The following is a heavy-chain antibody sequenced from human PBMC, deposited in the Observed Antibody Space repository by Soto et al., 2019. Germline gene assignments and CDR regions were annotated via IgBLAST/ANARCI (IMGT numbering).Heavy chain of an antibody. D-gene: IGHD6-6*01. J-gene: IGHJ6*02. V-gene: IGHV4-34*01. CDR1: GGSFSGYY. CDR2: INHSGST. CDR3: ARWSIAARPGEYGMDV. Sequence: PSETLSLTCAVYGGSFSGYYWSWIRQPPGKGLEWIGEINHSGSTNYNPSLKSRVTISVDTSKNQFSLKLSSVTAADTAVYYCARWSIAARPGEYGMDVWGQGTTVTVSS.